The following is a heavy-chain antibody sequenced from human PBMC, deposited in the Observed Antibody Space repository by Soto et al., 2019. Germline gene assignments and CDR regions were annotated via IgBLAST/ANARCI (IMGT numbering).Heavy chain of an antibody. Sequence: QVQLVESGGRVVQPGRSLRLSCAASGFMFNRYAIHWVRQIPGKGLEWVAVISKDGSVQYYADSVRGRFFSSRDKSKDTVYLERNSLRVEDTAPFFCARSRSGAVPDSFGYWGQGTPVTVSS. CDR2: ISKDGSVQ. CDR3: ARSRSGAVPDSFGY. D-gene: IGHD3-3*01. J-gene: IGHJ4*02. V-gene: IGHV3-30-3*01. CDR1: GFMFNRYA.